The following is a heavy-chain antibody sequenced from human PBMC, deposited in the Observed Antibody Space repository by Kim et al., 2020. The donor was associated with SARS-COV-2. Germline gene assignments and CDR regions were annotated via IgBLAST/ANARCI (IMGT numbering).Heavy chain of an antibody. Sequence: NPSLKSRVTISVDTSKNQFSLKLSSVTAADTAVYYCARGHSGSYRLFDYWGQGTLVTVSS. D-gene: IGHD1-26*01. CDR3: ARGHSGSYRLFDY. J-gene: IGHJ4*02. V-gene: IGHV4-34*01.